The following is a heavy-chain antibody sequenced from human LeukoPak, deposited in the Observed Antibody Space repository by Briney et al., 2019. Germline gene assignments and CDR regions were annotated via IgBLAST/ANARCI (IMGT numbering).Heavy chain of an antibody. CDR1: GGSINSYC. J-gene: IGHJ4*02. CDR2: IYYSGST. D-gene: IGHD2-21*01. CDR3: ARQAYIGAGFFFDY. Sequence: SETLSLTCTVSGGSINSYCWSWIRQPPGKGLEWIGYIYYSGSTNFNPSLKSRVTLSIDTSKNQFSLKLSSVTAADTAVYYCARQAYIGAGFFFDYGGQGTLVTVSS. V-gene: IGHV4-59*08.